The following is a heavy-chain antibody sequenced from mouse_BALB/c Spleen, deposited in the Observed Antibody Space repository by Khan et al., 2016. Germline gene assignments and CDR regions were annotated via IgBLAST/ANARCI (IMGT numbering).Heavy chain of an antibody. CDR1: GFIFSSFG. V-gene: IGHV5-17*02. Sequence: EVALVESGGGLVQPGGSRKLSGAASGFIFSSFGMHGVGQAPEKGREGVAFISSGCRALYYADTVKVRFTISRYNPKNTLFLQMTIRRCEDTAIYYCGRGDYWVQGSTLTVSS. J-gene: IGHJ2*01. CDR3: GRGDY. CDR2: ISSGCRAL.